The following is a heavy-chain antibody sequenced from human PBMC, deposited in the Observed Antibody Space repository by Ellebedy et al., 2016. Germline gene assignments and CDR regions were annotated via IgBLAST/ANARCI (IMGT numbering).Heavy chain of an antibody. CDR3: SKGPRFEDWFEP. CDR2: ISFDGKTK. J-gene: IGHJ5*02. Sequence: GESLKISCTASGFNFDVYGMHWVRQAPAKGLEWVALISFDGKTKYYADSVGGRFTIPRDNSKKTLYLEMHSLRGADTAIYYCSKGPRFEDWFEPWGQGTLVTVS. CDR1: GFNFDVYG. V-gene: IGHV3-30*18.